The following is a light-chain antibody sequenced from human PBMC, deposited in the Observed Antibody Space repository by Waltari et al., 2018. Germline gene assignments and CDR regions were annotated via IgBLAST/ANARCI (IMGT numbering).Light chain of an antibody. J-gene: IGKJ1*01. CDR2: LVS. CDR1: QSLLHSSGNTF. Sequence: DIVMTHSPLSLPVTPGEPASISCRSSQSLLHSSGNTFLDWYVQKPGQAPQLLIYLVSNRASGVPDRFSGSGSGTDFTLNISRVDAEDVGVYYCQQARQTPWTFGQGTKVEIK. CDR3: QQARQTPWT. V-gene: IGKV2-28*01.